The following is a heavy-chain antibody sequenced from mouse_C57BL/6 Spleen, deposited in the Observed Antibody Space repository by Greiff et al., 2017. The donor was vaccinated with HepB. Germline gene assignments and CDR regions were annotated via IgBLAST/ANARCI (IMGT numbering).Heavy chain of an antibody. V-gene: IGHV1-15*01. D-gene: IGHD2-5*01. J-gene: IGHJ2*01. CDR3: TRRGYYSNYLDY. CDR1: GYTFTDYE. Sequence: VKLMESGAELVRPGASVTLSCKASGYTFTDYEMHWVKQTPVHGLEWIGAIDPETGGTAYNQKFKGKAILTADKSSSTAYMELRSLTSEDSAVYYCTRRGYYSNYLDYWGQGTTLTVSS. CDR2: IDPETGGT.